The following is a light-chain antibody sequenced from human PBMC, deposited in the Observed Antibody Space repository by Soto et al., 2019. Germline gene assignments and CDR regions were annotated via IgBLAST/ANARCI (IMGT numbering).Light chain of an antibody. V-gene: IGLV2-23*01. CDR1: SSDVGSYNL. J-gene: IGLJ2*01. Sequence: QSALTQPASMSGSPGQSITISCTGTSSDVGSYNLVSWYQQHPGKAPKLMIYEGSKRPSGVSNRVSGSKSGNTASLTISGLQAEDEADYYCCSYAGSSTVVFGGGTKVTVL. CDR3: CSYAGSSTVV. CDR2: EGS.